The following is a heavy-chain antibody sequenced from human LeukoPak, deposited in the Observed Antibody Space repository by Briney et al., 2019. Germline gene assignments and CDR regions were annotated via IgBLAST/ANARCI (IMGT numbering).Heavy chain of an antibody. CDR1: GFTFSSYAM. CDR3: ARPVHIAARPDAFDI. D-gene: IGHD6-6*01. J-gene: IGHJ3*02. V-gene: IGHV4-4*02. CDR2: IYHSGST. Sequence: PGGSLRLSCAASGFTFSSYAMSWVRQAPGKGLEWIGEIYHSGSTNYNPSLKSRVTISVDKSKNQFSLKLSSVTAADTAVYYCARPVHIAARPDAFDIWGQGTMVTVSS.